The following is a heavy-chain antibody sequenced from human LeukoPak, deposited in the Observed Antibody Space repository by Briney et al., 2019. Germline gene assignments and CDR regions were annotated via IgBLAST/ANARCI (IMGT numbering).Heavy chain of an antibody. CDR1: GFTFSSYS. CDR2: ISTSSSYI. CDR3: VRATFGSSGPEYFQH. V-gene: IGHV3-21*01. J-gene: IGHJ1*01. Sequence: GGSLRLSYAGAGFTFSSYSLNWVRQAPGKGLEWVSSISTSSSYIHYADSVKGRFTISRDNAKNSLYLQMNSLRAEDTAVYYCVRATFGSSGPEYFQHWGQGTLVTVSS. D-gene: IGHD6-19*01.